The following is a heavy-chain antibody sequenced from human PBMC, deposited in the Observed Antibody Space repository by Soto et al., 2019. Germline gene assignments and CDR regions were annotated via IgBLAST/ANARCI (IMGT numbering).Heavy chain of an antibody. CDR2: IGTAGDT. CDR3: ARDKDSSGFDY. J-gene: IGHJ4*02. D-gene: IGHD3-22*01. V-gene: IGHV3-13*01. CDR1: GFTFSIYD. Sequence: PWGSLRLSCAASGFTFSIYDMHWVRQATGKGLEWVSAIGTAGDTYYPGSVKGRFTISRENAKNSLYLQMNSLRAGDTAVYYCARDKDSSGFDYWGQGTLVTVSS.